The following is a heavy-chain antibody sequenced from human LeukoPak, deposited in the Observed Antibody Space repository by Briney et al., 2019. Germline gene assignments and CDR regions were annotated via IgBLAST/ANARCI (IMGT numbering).Heavy chain of an antibody. CDR1: GFTFSSYA. J-gene: IGHJ4*02. D-gene: IGHD3-3*01. CDR3: ARDDFWSGYSLLDY. CDR2: ISGSGGST. Sequence: GGSLRLSCAASGFTFSSYAMSWVRQAPGKGLEWVSAISGSGGSTYYADSVKGRFTISRDNSKNTLYLQMNSLRAEDTAVYYCARDDFWSGYSLLDYWGQGTLVTVSS. V-gene: IGHV3-23*01.